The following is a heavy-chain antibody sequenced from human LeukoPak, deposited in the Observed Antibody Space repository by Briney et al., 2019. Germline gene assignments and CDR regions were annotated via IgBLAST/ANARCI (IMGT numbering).Heavy chain of an antibody. Sequence: GASVKVSCKASGYIYTNYYMHWVRQAPGQGLEWMGTINPSGGSTTYAQKFQGRVTMTRDTSTSTVYMVLSSLRSEDTAVYYCARDHGSAYYRAPRHWGQGTLVTVSS. CDR3: ARDHGSAYYRAPRH. D-gene: IGHD3-10*01. V-gene: IGHV1-46*01. CDR1: GYIYTNYY. J-gene: IGHJ4*02. CDR2: INPSGGST.